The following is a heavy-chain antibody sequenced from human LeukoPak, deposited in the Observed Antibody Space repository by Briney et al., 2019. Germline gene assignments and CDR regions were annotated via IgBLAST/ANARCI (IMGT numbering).Heavy chain of an antibody. CDR3: ARGPPNWGYDY. V-gene: IGHV1-8*01. Sequence: ASVKVSCTASGYTFTSYDINWVRQATGQRPEWMGWMSPNSGDTGYAQKFQDRVTMTRNTSISTAYMELGSLRSDDTAVYYCARGPPNWGYDYWGPGTLVTVSS. J-gene: IGHJ4*02. D-gene: IGHD7-27*01. CDR1: GYTFTSYD. CDR2: MSPNSGDT.